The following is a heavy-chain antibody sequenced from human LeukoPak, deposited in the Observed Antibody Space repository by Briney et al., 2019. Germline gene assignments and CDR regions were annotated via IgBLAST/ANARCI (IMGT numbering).Heavy chain of an antibody. CDR2: INPNSGST. D-gene: IGHD6-19*01. V-gene: IGHV1-2*02. CDR3: ARFGLGKHIEVAGSPFDI. J-gene: IGHJ3*02. CDR1: GYTFTVYY. Sequence: ASVTVSFTASGYTFTVYYMHRVRQAPGQGLEWMGWINPNSGSTNYAQKLQGRVTMTTDTSTSTAYMELRSLRSDDTAVYYCARFGLGKHIEVAGSPFDIWGQGTMVTVSS.